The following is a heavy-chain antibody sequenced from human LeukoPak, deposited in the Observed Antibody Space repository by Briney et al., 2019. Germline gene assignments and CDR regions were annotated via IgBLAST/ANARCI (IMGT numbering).Heavy chain of an antibody. CDR3: ASLLYYDSSGYYLFFGAFDI. CDR2: IYHSGST. CDR1: GGSISSTTYY. D-gene: IGHD3-22*01. V-gene: IGHV4-39*07. Sequence: SETLSLTCSVSGGSISSTTYYWGWIRQPPGKGLEWIGSIYHSGSTYYNPSLKSRVTISVDTSKNQFSLKLSSVTAADTAVYYCASLLYYDSSGYYLFFGAFDIRGQGTMVTVSS. J-gene: IGHJ3*02.